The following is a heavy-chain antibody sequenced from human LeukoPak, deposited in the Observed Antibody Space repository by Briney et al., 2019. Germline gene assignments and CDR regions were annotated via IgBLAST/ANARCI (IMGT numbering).Heavy chain of an antibody. CDR1: GYTFTSYG. J-gene: IGHJ6*04. D-gene: IGHD3-10*01. CDR2: ISAYNGNT. V-gene: IGHV1-18*01. Sequence: ASVKVSCKASGYTFTSYGISWVRQAPGQGLEWMGWISAYNGNTNYAQKLQGRVTMTTDTSTSTAYMELRSLRSDDTAVYYCARATSQDPWFGELFPMDVWGKGTTVTVSS. CDR3: ARATSQDPWFGELFPMDV.